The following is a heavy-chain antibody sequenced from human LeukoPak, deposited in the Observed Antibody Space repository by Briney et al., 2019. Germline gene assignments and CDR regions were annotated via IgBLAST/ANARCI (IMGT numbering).Heavy chain of an antibody. Sequence: NPSETLSLTCAVYGGSFSGYYWSWIRHPPGEALEWIGEINHSGSTNCNPSLKSRVTISVDTSKNQFSLKLSSVSAADTAVYYCGRVPRGVKPIDYWGQGTLVTVSS. CDR2: INHSGST. V-gene: IGHV4-34*01. J-gene: IGHJ4*02. D-gene: IGHD3-10*01. CDR3: GRVPRGVKPIDY. CDR1: GGSFSGYY.